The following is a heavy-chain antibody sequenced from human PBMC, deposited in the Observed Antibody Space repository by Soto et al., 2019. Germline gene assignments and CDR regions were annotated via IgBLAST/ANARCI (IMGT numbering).Heavy chain of an antibody. CDR3: ARQLGYCSSTSCLYGMDV. Sequence: SETLSLTCTVSGGSISSSSYYWGWIRQPPGQGLEWIGSIYYSGSTYYNPSLKSRVTISVDTSKNQFSLKLSSVTAADTAVYYCARQLGYCSSTSCLYGMDVWGQGTTVTVSS. D-gene: IGHD2-2*01. V-gene: IGHV4-39*01. CDR1: GGSISSSSYY. CDR2: IYYSGST. J-gene: IGHJ6*02.